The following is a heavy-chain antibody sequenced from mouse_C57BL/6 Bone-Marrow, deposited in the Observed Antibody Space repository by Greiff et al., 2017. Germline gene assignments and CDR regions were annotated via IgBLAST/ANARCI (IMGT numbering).Heavy chain of an antibody. CDR2: IDPENGDT. CDR3: TTTWFAY. V-gene: IGHV14-4*01. J-gene: IGHJ3*01. Sequence: EVQLQQSGAELVRPGASVKLSCTASGFNIKDDYMHWVKQRPEQGLEWIGWIDPENGDTEYASKFQGKATITADTSSNTAYLQLRSLTSEDTAVYYCTTTWFAYWGQGTLVTVSA. CDR1: GFNIKDDY.